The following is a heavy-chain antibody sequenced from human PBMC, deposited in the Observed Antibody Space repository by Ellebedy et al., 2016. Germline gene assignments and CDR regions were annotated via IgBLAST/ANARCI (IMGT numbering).Heavy chain of an antibody. V-gene: IGHV1-18*01. Sequence: ASVKVSXXASGYTFTSYGISWVRQAPGQGLEWMGWISAYNGNTNYAQKLQGRVTMTTDTSTSTAYMELRSLRSDDTAVYYCARAFDSSGWTFDFDYWGQGTLVTVSS. CDR1: GYTFTSYG. D-gene: IGHD6-19*01. CDR2: ISAYNGNT. CDR3: ARAFDSSGWTFDFDY. J-gene: IGHJ4*02.